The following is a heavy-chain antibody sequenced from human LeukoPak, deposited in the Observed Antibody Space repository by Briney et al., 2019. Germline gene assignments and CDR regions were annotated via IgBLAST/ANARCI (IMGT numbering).Heavy chain of an antibody. CDR1: GFTFSSYE. D-gene: IGHD3-3*01. CDR3: ARAFGVASTYYYYMDV. J-gene: IGHJ6*03. CDR2: ISSSGTII. V-gene: IGHV3-48*03. Sequence: GGSLRLSCAASGFTFSSYEMNWVRQAPGKGLEFISYISSSGTIIYYADSVKGRFTISRDNSKNTLYLQMNSLRAEDTAVYYCARAFGVASTYYYYMDVWGKGTTVTVSS.